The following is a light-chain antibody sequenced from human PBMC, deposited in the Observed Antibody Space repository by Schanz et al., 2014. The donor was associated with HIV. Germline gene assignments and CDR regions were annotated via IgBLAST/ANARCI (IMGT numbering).Light chain of an antibody. Sequence: QSALTQPASVPGSPGQSITISCTGTNYDIGVHDFVSWYQQHPGEAPKLLIYGVTNRPSGISNRFSGSKSGNTASLTISGLQAEDEADYFCCSHAGSSTWVFGGGTKLTVL. CDR1: NYDIGVHDF. J-gene: IGLJ2*01. V-gene: IGLV2-14*03. CDR2: GVT. CDR3: CSHAGSSTWV.